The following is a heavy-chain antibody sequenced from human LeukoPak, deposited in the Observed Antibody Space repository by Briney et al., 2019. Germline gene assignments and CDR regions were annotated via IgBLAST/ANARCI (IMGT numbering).Heavy chain of an antibody. CDR1: GLTFSSYG. Sequence: GGSLRLSCAASGLTFSSYGMHWVRQAPGKGLEWVAVISYDGSNKYYADSVKGRFTISRDNSKNTLYLQMNSLRAEDTAVYYCAKRPISSSSILIDYWGQGTLVTVSS. J-gene: IGHJ4*02. CDR3: AKRPISSSSILIDY. D-gene: IGHD6-6*01. V-gene: IGHV3-30*18. CDR2: ISYDGSNK.